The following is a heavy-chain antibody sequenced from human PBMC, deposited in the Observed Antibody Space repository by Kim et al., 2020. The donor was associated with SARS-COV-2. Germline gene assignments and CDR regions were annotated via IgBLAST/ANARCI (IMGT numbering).Heavy chain of an antibody. J-gene: IGHJ4*01. D-gene: IGHD3-22*01. CDR3: AKDDDYDSDAYYSPFDY. CDR1: GYTFTDYA. Sequence: ASVKVSCKTSGYTFTDYAINWVRQAPGQGLEWMGWINTNSGNPTYAQGFTGRFVFSLDTSISTAFLQISSLKADDTAVYYCAKDDDYDSDAYYSPFDYRG. V-gene: IGHV7-4-1*02. CDR2: INTNSGNP.